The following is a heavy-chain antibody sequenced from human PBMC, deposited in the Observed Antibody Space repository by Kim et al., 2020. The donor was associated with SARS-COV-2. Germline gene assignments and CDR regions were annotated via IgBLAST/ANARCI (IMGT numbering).Heavy chain of an antibody. D-gene: IGHD2-2*01. CDR1: GFTFDDYA. Sequence: GGSLRLSCAASGFTFDDYAMHWVRQAPGKGLEWVSGISWNSGSIGYADSVKGRFTISRDNAKNSLYLQMNSLRAEDTALYYCAKSHYQLSSGREGHYFDYWGQGTLVTVSS. V-gene: IGHV3-9*01. J-gene: IGHJ4*02. CDR3: AKSHYQLSSGREGHYFDY. CDR2: ISWNSGSI.